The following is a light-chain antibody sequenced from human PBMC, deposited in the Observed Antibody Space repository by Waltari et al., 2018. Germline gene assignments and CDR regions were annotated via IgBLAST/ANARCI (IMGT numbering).Light chain of an antibody. J-gene: IGKJ1*01. Sequence: DIVMTQSPATLSVSPGERATLSCSASQSIGTNLAWYQHKPGQAPRFLIYGASTRATGIPDRFSGSGSGREFTLTISSLQSADFAVYYCQQYNNWPETFGQGTRVEIK. CDR2: GAS. CDR3: QQYNNWPET. V-gene: IGKV3-15*01. CDR1: QSIGTN.